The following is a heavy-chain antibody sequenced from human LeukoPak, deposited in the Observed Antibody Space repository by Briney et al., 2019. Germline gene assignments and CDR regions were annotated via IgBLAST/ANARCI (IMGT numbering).Heavy chain of an antibody. Sequence: GGSLRPSCAASGFTFSSYAMSWVRQAPGKGLEWVSAISGSGGSTYYADSVKGRFTISRDNSKNTLYLQMNSLRAEDTAVYYCAKGREWELLPGGFFDYWGQGTLVTVSS. J-gene: IGHJ4*02. D-gene: IGHD1-26*01. CDR1: GFTFSSYA. CDR3: AKGREWELLPGGFFDY. CDR2: ISGSGGST. V-gene: IGHV3-23*01.